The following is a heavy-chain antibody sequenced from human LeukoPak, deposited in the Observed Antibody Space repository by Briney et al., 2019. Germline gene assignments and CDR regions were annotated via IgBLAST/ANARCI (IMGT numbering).Heavy chain of an antibody. V-gene: IGHV3-30*04. CDR1: GFIFSDYA. J-gene: IGHJ4*02. CDR3: ARDFGGLRWNYYFDY. D-gene: IGHD4-23*01. Sequence: GGSLRLSCAASGFIFSDYAMHWVRQAPGKGLEWVAIISHDGSNKYHADSVKGRFTISRDNSKNTLYLQMNSLIDENTAVYLCARDFGGLRWNYYFDYWGQGTLVTVSS. CDR2: ISHDGSNK.